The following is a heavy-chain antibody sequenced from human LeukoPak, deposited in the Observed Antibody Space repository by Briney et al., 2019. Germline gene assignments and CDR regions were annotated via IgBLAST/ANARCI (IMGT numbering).Heavy chain of an antibody. J-gene: IGHJ4*02. CDR1: GGSISSYY. CDR2: IYTSGST. V-gene: IGHV4-4*07. CDR3: ARDRPGYYDSSGYLDY. Sequence: SETLSLTCTVSGGSISSYYWSWIRQPAGKGLEWIGRIYTSGSTNYNPSLKSRVTISVDKSKNQFSLKLGSVTAADTAVYYCARDRPGYYDSSGYLDYWGQGTLVTVSS. D-gene: IGHD3-22*01.